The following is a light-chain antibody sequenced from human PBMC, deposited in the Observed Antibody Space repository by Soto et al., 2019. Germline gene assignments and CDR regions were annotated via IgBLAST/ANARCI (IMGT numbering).Light chain of an antibody. V-gene: IGKV3-11*01. CDR1: QSVSNY. Sequence: EIVLTQSPATLSLSPGERATLSCRASQSVSNYLAWYQQKPGQAPRLLIYDASNRATGIPDRFSGSGSGTDFTLTITSLEPEDFAVYYCQQRGSWPPLTFGQGTRLKIK. CDR2: DAS. J-gene: IGKJ5*01. CDR3: QQRGSWPPLT.